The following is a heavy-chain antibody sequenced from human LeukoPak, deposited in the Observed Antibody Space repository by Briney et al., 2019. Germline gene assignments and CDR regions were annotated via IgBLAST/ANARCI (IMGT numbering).Heavy chain of an antibody. CDR1: GYTFTSYG. J-gene: IGHJ4*02. V-gene: IGHV1-2*02. D-gene: IGHD4-11*01. CDR3: ARDGARVFRDSNYYDY. CDR2: INPNSGGT. Sequence: GASVKVSCKASGYTFTSYGISWVRQAPGQGLEWMGWINPNSGGTNYAQKFQGRVTMTRDTSISTAYMELSRLRSDDTAVYYCARDGARVFRDSNYYDYWGQGTLVTVSS.